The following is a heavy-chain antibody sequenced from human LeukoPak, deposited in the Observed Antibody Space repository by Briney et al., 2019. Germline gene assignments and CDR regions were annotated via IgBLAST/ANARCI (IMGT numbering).Heavy chain of an antibody. CDR2: ISASGDNT. V-gene: IGHV3-23*01. CDR3: ANVAAAKFYYFDY. J-gene: IGHJ4*02. CDR1: GLTFSSYA. D-gene: IGHD2-21*01. Sequence: PGGSLRLSCAASGLTFSSYAWSWVRQAPGKGLEWVSSISASGDNTYYADSVKGRFTISRDNSKNTLFVQMNSLRAEDTAVYYCANVAAAKFYYFDYWGQGTLVTVSS.